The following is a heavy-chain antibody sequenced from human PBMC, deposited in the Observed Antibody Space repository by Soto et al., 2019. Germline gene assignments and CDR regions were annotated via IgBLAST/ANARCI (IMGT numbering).Heavy chain of an antibody. Sequence: EVQLLESGGGLVQPGASLRLSCVASGFTFSGYAMTWVRQAPGKGLEWVSAITGGGGSTYYADSVKGRFTISRDNSKNTLYLQMNSPRAEDTAVYYCAKRISGWYEIDYWGQGTLVTVSS. CDR2: ITGGGGST. CDR1: GFTFSGYA. D-gene: IGHD6-19*01. CDR3: AKRISGWYEIDY. V-gene: IGHV3-23*01. J-gene: IGHJ4*02.